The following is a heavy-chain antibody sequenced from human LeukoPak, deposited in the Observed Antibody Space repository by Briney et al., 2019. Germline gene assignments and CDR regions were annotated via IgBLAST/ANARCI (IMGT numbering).Heavy chain of an antibody. CDR2: FDPEDGET. J-gene: IGHJ3*02. D-gene: IGHD5-18*01. CDR1: GYTLTELS. V-gene: IGHV1-24*01. CDR3: ATEIGGYSYGSDAFDI. Sequence: ASVKVSCKVSGYTLTELSTHWVRQAPGKGLEWMGGFDPEDGETIYAQKFQGRVTMTEDTSTDTAYMELSSLRSEDTAVYYCATEIGGYSYGSDAFDIWGQGTMVTVSS.